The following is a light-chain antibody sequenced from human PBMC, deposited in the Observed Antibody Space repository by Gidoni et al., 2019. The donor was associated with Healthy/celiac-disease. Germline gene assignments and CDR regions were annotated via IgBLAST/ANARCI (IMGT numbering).Light chain of an antibody. CDR3: QPLNSYLWT. V-gene: IGKV1-9*01. CDR1: QGISSY. CDR2: AAS. Sequence: DIQLTQSPSFLSASVGDRVTITCRASQGISSYLAWYQQKPGKAPKLLIYAASTLQSGVPSRFSGSGSGTEFTLTISSLQPEDFATYYCQPLNSYLWTFXQXTKVEIK. J-gene: IGKJ1*01.